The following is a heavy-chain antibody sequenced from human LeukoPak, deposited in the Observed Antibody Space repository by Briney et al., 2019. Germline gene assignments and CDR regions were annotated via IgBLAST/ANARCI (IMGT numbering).Heavy chain of an antibody. V-gene: IGHV3-48*01. CDR2: ISSSSSTI. J-gene: IGHJ6*03. D-gene: IGHD2-15*01. CDR3: ARDIVVVVAAGYMDV. Sequence: TGGSLRLSCAASGFTFSSYSMNWVRQAPGKGLEWVSYISSSSSTIYYADSVKGRFTISRDNAKNSLYLQMNSLRAEDTAVYYCARDIVVVVAAGYMDVWGKGTTVTVSS. CDR1: GFTFSSYS.